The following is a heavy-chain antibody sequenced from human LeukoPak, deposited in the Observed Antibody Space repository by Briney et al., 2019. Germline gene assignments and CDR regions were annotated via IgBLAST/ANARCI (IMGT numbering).Heavy chain of an antibody. CDR1: GYTFTSYG. CDR3: ATGVSGSSGEDY. J-gene: IGHJ4*02. CDR2: IIPILGIA. D-gene: IGHD1-26*01. V-gene: IGHV1-69*10. Sequence: SVKVSCKASGYTFTSYGISWVRQAPGQGLEWMGWIIPILGIANYAQKFQGRVTITADKSTSTAYMELSSLRSEDTAVYYCATGVSGSSGEDYWGQGTLVTVSS.